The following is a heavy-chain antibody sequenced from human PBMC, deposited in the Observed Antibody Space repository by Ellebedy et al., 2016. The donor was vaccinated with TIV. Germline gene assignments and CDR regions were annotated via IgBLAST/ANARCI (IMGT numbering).Heavy chain of an antibody. CDR3: ARVHAYSYDSSDYYAGYNFDY. D-gene: IGHD3-22*01. CDR2: INPGRST. Sequence: MPSETLSLTCAVYGGSFSGYRWSWIRQPPGKGLEWIGEINPGRSTKYNPSLKSRVAISVDTSKNQFSLRMISVTAADTAVYYCARVHAYSYDSSDYYAGYNFDYWGQGTLVTVSS. V-gene: IGHV4-34*01. J-gene: IGHJ4*02. CDR1: GGSFSGYR.